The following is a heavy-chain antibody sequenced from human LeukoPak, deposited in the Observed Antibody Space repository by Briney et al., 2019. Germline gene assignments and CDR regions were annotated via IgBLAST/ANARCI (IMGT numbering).Heavy chain of an antibody. CDR1: GYSFTSSW. Sequence: GESLKISCKGSGYSFTSSWIGWVRQMPGKGLEWMGMIFPGDSDTRYSPSFQGQVTISADKSISTAYLQWSSLKASDTAMYYCARLEGLGSYCGYNWFDSWGQGTLVTVSS. J-gene: IGHJ5*01. V-gene: IGHV5-51*01. CDR3: ARLEGLGSYCGYNWFDS. CDR2: IFPGDSDT. D-gene: IGHD2-21*01.